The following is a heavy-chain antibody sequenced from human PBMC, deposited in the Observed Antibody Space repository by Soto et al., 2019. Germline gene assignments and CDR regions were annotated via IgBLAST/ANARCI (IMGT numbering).Heavy chain of an antibody. V-gene: IGHV3-9*01. Sequence: LRLSCAASGFTFDDYVMFWVRQPPGKGLEWVSGISWNSGAIGYADSVKGRFTISRDNAKNSLYLQMNSLRPEDTALYYCAKSRSSGWSPPDYWGQGTLVTVSS. CDR3: AKSRSSGWSPPDY. CDR2: ISWNSGAI. J-gene: IGHJ4*02. D-gene: IGHD6-19*01. CDR1: GFTFDDYV.